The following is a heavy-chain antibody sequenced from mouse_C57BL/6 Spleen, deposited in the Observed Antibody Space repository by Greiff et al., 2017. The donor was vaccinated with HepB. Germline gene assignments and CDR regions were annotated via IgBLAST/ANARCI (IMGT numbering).Heavy chain of an antibody. J-gene: IGHJ2*01. CDR1: GYAFSSYW. D-gene: IGHD2-1*01. CDR2: IYPGDGDT. CDR3: ARENYGNLFDY. V-gene: IGHV1-80*01. Sequence: VQLQQSGAELVKPGASVKISCKASGYAFSSYWMNWVKQRPGKGLEWIGQIYPGDGDTNYNGKFKGKATLTADKSSSTAYMQLSSLTSEDSAVYFCARENYGNLFDYWGQGTTLTVSS.